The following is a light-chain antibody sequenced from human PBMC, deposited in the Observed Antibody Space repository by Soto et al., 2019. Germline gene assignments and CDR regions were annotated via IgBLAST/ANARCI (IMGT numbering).Light chain of an antibody. CDR3: QQYNNWPPWT. Sequence: EIVMTQSPATLSVSPGERAPLPCRASQGVSTNLAWYQQKPGKPPSLLIYGASTRATGIPAGFSGSGSGTEFTLTISSLQSEDFAVYYCQQYNNWPPWTFGQGTKVEIK. V-gene: IGKV3-15*01. CDR2: GAS. J-gene: IGKJ1*01. CDR1: QGVSTN.